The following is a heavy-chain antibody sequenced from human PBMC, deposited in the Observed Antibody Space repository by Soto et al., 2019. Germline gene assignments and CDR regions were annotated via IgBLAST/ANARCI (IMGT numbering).Heavy chain of an antibody. J-gene: IGHJ6*02. Sequence: GGSLRLSCAASGFTFSSSGIHWVRQAPGKGLEWVAVISYDGSNKFYIDSVKGRFTVSRDNSKNTLYLQMSSLRAEDTAVYYCARDRQADFWRLPSPMDVWGQGTTVTVSS. CDR3: ARDRQADFWRLPSPMDV. D-gene: IGHD3-3*01. CDR1: GFTFSSSG. CDR2: ISYDGSNK. V-gene: IGHV3-30*03.